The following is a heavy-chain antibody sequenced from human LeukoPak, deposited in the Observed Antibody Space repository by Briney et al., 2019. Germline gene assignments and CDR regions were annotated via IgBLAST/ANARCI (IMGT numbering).Heavy chain of an antibody. V-gene: IGHV1-8*01. D-gene: IGHD3-16*01. Sequence: ASVKVSCKASGYTFTSYDINWVRQATGQGLEWMGWMNPNSGNTGYAQKFQGRVTMTRNTSISTAYMELSSLRSEDTAVYYCAREGVHGNWFDPWGQGTLVTVSS. CDR2: MNPNSGNT. CDR1: GYTFTSYD. J-gene: IGHJ5*02. CDR3: AREGVHGNWFDP.